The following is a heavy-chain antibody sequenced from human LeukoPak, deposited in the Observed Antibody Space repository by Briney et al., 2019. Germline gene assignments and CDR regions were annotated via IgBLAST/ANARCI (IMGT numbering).Heavy chain of an antibody. V-gene: IGHV3-48*03. J-gene: IGHJ4*02. CDR3: TTLGYHLDS. Sequence: TGGSLRLSCLASGFAFSAYEMNRVRQAPGRGLEWVSYISGSDTTTYYADSVRGRFTIFRDNAKNSLYLQMNSLRAEDTALYYCTTLGYHLDSWGQGTLVTVSS. CDR2: ISGSDTTT. CDR1: GFAFSAYE. D-gene: IGHD3-22*01.